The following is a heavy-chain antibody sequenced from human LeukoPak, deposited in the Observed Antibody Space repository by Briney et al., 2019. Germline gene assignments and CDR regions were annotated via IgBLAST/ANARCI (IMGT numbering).Heavy chain of an antibody. J-gene: IGHJ4*02. CDR3: AKSSYYDSSGYRNFDY. D-gene: IGHD3-22*01. Sequence: PGGSLRLSCAASGFTFSSYGMHWVRQAPGKGLEWVAFIRYDGSNKYYADSVKGRFTISRDNSKNTLYLQMNSLRAEDTAVYYCAKSSYYDSSGYRNFDYWGQGTLVTVSS. V-gene: IGHV3-30*02. CDR2: IRYDGSNK. CDR1: GFTFSSYG.